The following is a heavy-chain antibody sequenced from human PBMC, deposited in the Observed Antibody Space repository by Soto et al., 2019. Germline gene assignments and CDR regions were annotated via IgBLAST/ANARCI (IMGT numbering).Heavy chain of an antibody. V-gene: IGHV1-2*04. Sequence: QVRLVQSGAEVKRPGASVKVSCKASGYTFTGNYIHWVRQAPGQGLEWMGWINCRSGDTNYAQKFQGWVTMTRDTSISTAYMELSRLTSDGTAVYYCAREGLEQQRGCAYWSQGTLFTASS. J-gene: IGHJ4*02. CDR1: GYTFTGNY. D-gene: IGHD1-1*01. CDR2: INCRSGDT. CDR3: AREGLEQQRGCAY.